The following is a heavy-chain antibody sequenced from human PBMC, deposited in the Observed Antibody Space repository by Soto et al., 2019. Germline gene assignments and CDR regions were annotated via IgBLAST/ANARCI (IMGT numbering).Heavy chain of an antibody. D-gene: IGHD3-10*01. J-gene: IGHJ6*02. CDR3: ARDAYGSGSYYNAYYGMDV. CDR1: GGSISSGGYY. CDR2: IYYSGST. Sequence: SETLSLTCTVSGGSISSGGYYWSWIRQHPGKGLEWIGYIYYSGSTYYNPSLRSRVTISVDTSKNQFSLRPSSVTAADTAVYYCARDAYGSGSYYNAYYGMDVWGQGTTVTVSS. V-gene: IGHV4-31*03.